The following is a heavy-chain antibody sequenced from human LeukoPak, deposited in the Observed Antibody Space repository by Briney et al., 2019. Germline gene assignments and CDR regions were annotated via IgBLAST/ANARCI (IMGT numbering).Heavy chain of an antibody. CDR2: INHSGST. Sequence: SETLSLTCAVYGGSFSGYYWSWIRQPPGKGLEWIGEINHSGSTNYNPSLKSRVTISVDTSKNQFSLKLSSVTAADTAVYYCARVPRYDFWSANPPDYWGQGTLVTVSS. CDR1: GGSFSGYY. J-gene: IGHJ4*02. D-gene: IGHD3-3*01. CDR3: ARVPRYDFWSANPPDY. V-gene: IGHV4-34*01.